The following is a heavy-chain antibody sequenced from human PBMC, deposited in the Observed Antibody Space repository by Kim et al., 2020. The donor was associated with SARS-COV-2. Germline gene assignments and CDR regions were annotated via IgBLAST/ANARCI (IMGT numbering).Heavy chain of an antibody. CDR3: ARDVNMWGLNAPLET. CDR1: GFTFRSFN. CDR2: IDGLSNTI. Sequence: GGSLRLSCAASGFTFRSFNMNWVRQVPGKGLEWVSFIDGLSNTIFYADSVKGRFIVSRDNALTSLYLQMNGLTEEDTAVYFCARDVNMWGLNAPLETWG. J-gene: IGHJ5*01. V-gene: IGHV3-48*02. D-gene: IGHD2-21*01.